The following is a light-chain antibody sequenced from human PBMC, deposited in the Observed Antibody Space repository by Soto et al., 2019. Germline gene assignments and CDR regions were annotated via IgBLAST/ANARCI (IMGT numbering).Light chain of an antibody. J-gene: IGLJ1*01. V-gene: IGLV3-21*02. CDR1: NIGSKT. Sequence: SYALTQPPSVSVAPGQTARVTCGGDNIGSKTVHWYQQRPGQAPVLVVYDVSDRPSGIPERFSGSNSGNPATLTISGVEAGDEADYCCQVWDGSSDPPYVFGTGTKVTVL. CDR3: QVWDGSSDPPYV. CDR2: DVS.